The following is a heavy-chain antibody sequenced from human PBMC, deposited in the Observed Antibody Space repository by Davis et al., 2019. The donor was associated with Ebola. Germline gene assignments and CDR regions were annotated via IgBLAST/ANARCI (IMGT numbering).Heavy chain of an antibody. CDR3: VRAVFHEVLDY. J-gene: IGHJ4*02. CDR1: GFTFRNYA. Sequence: GESLKISCAASGFTFRNYAMHWVRQAPGEGLEWVAVVSHSERERFYADSVKGRFTISRDNSENTLYLQMSSLTVDDTAVYYCVRAVFHEVLDYWGQGTPVTVSS. V-gene: IGHV3-30*04. CDR2: VSHSERER. D-gene: IGHD3-3*01.